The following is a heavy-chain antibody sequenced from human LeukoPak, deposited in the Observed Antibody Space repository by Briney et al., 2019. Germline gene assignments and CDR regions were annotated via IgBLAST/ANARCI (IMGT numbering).Heavy chain of an antibody. J-gene: IGHJ6*03. CDR1: GYTFTSYD. CDR2: MNPNCGNT. D-gene: IGHD6-13*01. CDR3: ARGLRVYSSSWYEDYYYMDV. V-gene: IGHV1-8*01. Sequence: GASVKVSCKASGYTFTSYDINWVRQATGQGLEWMGWMNPNCGNTGYAQKFQGRVTMTRNTSISTAYMELSSLRSEDTAVYYCARGLRVYSSSWYEDYYYMDVWGKGTTVTVSS.